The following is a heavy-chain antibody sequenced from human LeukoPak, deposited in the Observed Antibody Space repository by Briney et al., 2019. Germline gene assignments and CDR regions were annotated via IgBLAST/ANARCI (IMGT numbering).Heavy chain of an antibody. Sequence: GGSLRLSCAASGFTFSSYSMNWVRQAPGKGLEWVSSISSSSSYIYYADSVKGRFTISRDNAKNSLYLQMNSLRAEDTAVYYCAKEEWGFGEFPLFMDVWGKGTTVTISS. CDR1: GFTFSSYS. V-gene: IGHV3-21*04. D-gene: IGHD3-10*01. J-gene: IGHJ6*03. CDR3: AKEEWGFGEFPLFMDV. CDR2: ISSSSSYI.